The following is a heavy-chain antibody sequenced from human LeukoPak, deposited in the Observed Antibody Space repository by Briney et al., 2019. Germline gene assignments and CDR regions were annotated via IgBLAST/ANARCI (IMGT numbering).Heavy chain of an antibody. CDR3: ARGLSYYDSSGYYRPYYYYYYMDV. J-gene: IGHJ6*03. CDR1: GYTFTSYG. D-gene: IGHD3-22*01. V-gene: IGHV1-18*01. CDR2: ISAYIGNT. Sequence: ASVKVSCKASGYTFTSYGISWVRQAPGQGLEWMGWISAYIGNTNYAQKLQGRVTMTTDTSTSTAYMELRSLRSDDTAVYYCARGLSYYDSSGYYRPYYYYYYMDVWGKGTTVTVSS.